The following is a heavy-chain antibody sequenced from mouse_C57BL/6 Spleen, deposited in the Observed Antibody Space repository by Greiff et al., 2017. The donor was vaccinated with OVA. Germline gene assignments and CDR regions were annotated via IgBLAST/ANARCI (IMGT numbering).Heavy chain of an antibody. Sequence: QVQLQQPGAELVMPGASVKLSCKASGYTFTSYWMHWVKQRPGQGLEWIGEIDPSDSYTNYNQKFKGKSTLTVDKSSSTAYMQLSSLTSEDSAVYDCARRDYGSSPLDYWGQGTTLTVSS. V-gene: IGHV1-69*01. J-gene: IGHJ2*01. CDR2: IDPSDSYT. D-gene: IGHD1-1*01. CDR1: GYTFTSYW. CDR3: ARRDYGSSPLDY.